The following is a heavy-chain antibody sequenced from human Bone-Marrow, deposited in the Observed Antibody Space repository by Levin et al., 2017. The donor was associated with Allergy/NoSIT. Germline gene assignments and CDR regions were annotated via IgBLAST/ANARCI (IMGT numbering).Heavy chain of an antibody. CDR1: GFIFDSYG. D-gene: IGHD3-10*01. Sequence: GESLKISCAGSGFIFDSYGMNWVRQAPGKGLEWVSGISGGGLNTYYADSMKGRFLISRDNSKNTLYLEVNSLRAEDTAVYYCAKDRGYGSGTYGTFEIWGQGTKVTVSS. J-gene: IGHJ3*02. V-gene: IGHV3-23*01. CDR3: AKDRGYGSGTYGTFEI. CDR2: ISGGGLNT.